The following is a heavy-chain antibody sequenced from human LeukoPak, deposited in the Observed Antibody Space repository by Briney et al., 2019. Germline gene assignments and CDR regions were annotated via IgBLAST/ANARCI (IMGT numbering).Heavy chain of an antibody. CDR1: GGSISSYY. Sequence: PSETLSLTCAVSGGSISSYYWSWIRQPPGKGLEWIGYIYYSGSTNYNPSLKSRVTISVDTSKNQFSLKLSSVTAADTAVYYCARGAENDFWSGYPGDYYMDVWGKGTTVTVSS. J-gene: IGHJ6*03. CDR2: IYYSGST. D-gene: IGHD3-3*01. CDR3: ARGAENDFWSGYPGDYYMDV. V-gene: IGHV4-59*01.